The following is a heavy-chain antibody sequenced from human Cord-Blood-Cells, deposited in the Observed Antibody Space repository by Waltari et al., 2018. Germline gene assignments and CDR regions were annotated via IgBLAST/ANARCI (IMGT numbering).Heavy chain of an antibody. D-gene: IGHD2-2*01. Sequence: EVQLVEYGGGLVQPGGSLRLSCAVSGLTFSSYWMSWVGQAPGKGMEWVAHIKKDGGEKYYVASVKGRFTNSRDNAKNSLYLQMSSLRAEDTAVYYCAREESIGYCSSTSCPPYYYYGMDVWGQGTTVTVSS. CDR2: IKKDGGEK. CDR3: AREESIGYCSSTSCPPYYYYGMDV. J-gene: IGHJ6*02. V-gene: IGHV3-7*01. CDR1: GLTFSSYW.